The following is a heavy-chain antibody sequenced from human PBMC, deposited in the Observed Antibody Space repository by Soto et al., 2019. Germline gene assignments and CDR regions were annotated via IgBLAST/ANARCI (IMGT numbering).Heavy chain of an antibody. CDR1: GYTFTSYA. CDR2: INAGNGNT. CDR3: ASFSYGFPTDYYYYYMDV. D-gene: IGHD5-18*01. V-gene: IGHV1-3*01. J-gene: IGHJ6*03. Sequence: ASVKVSCKASGYTFTSYAMHWVRQAPGQRLEWMGWINAGNGNTKYSQKFQGRVTITRDTSASTAYMELSSLRSEDTAVYYCASFSYGFPTDYYYYYMDVWGKGTTVTVSS.